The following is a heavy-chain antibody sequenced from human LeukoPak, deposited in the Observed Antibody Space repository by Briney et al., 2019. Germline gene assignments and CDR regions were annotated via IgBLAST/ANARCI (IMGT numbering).Heavy chain of an antibody. J-gene: IGHJ3*02. V-gene: IGHV4-34*01. CDR2: INHSGST. Sequence: SETLSLTCAVYGGSFSGYYWSWIRQPPGKGLEWIGEINHSGSTNYNPSLKSRVTISVDTSKNQFSLKLSSVTAADTAVYYCARDRCRPVDYYDSSGYCPDAFDIWGQGTMVTVSS. CDR3: ARDRCRPVDYYDSSGYCPDAFDI. D-gene: IGHD3-22*01. CDR1: GGSFSGYY.